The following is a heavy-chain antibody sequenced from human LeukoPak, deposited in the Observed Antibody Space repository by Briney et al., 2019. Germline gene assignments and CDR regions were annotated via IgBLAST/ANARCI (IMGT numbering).Heavy chain of an antibody. D-gene: IGHD2-21*02. CDR3: ATSPYGCGGGCFFDY. Sequence: GASVKVSFKASVYTFTGYYMHWVRQAPGQGLEWMGWINPNSGGTNYAQKFQGRVTMTRDTSISTAYMELSRLRSDDTAVYYCATSPYGCGGGCFFDYWGQGTLVTVSS. J-gene: IGHJ4*02. CDR2: INPNSGGT. V-gene: IGHV1-2*02. CDR1: VYTFTGYY.